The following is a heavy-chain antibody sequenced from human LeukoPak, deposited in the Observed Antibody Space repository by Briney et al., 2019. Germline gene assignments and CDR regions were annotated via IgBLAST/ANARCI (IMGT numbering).Heavy chain of an antibody. V-gene: IGHV1-69*01. CDR1: GGTFSSYA. CDR2: IIPIFGTA. J-gene: IGHJ4*02. CDR3: ARDGQYCSSTSCYFDY. Sequence: SVKVPCKASGGTFSSYAISWVRQAPGQGLEWMGGIIPIFGTANYAQKFQGRVTITADESTSTAYMELSSLRSEDTAAYYCARDGQYCSSTSCYFDYWGQGTLVTVSS. D-gene: IGHD2-2*01.